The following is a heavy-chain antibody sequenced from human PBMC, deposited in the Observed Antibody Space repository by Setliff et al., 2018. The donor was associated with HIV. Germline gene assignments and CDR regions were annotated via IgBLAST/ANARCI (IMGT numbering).Heavy chain of an antibody. CDR1: GGTSSTYA. V-gene: IGHV1-69*10. D-gene: IGHD3-10*01. Sequence: ASVKVSCKASGGTSSTYAINWVRQAPGQGLEWMGQFIPVLDITNYAQKFQGTVTINADKSTNTMYLELRSLRPEETAMYYCAGPRGDAAFDVWGQGTMVTVSS. CDR3: AGPRGDAAFDV. J-gene: IGHJ3*01. CDR2: FIPVLDIT.